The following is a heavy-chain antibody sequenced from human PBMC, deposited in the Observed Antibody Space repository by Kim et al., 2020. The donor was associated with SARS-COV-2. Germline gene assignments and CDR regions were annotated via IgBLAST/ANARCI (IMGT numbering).Heavy chain of an antibody. Sequence: GGSLRLSCAASGFTFSSYSMNWVRQAPGKGLEWVSSISSSSSYIYYADSVKGRFTISRDNAKNSLYLQMNSLIAEDTAVYYCASGELNDYSNYFMYYYYMVVTGNGTTVTVSS. J-gene: IGHJ6*03. V-gene: IGHV3-21*01. D-gene: IGHD4-4*01. CDR2: ISSSSSYI. CDR3: ASGELNDYSNYFMYYYYMVV. CDR1: GFTFSSYS.